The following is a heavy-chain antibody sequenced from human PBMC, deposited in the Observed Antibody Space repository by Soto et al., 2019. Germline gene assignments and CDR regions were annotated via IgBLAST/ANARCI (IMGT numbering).Heavy chain of an antibody. J-gene: IGHJ3*02. CDR3: ARTSLTTSAFDI. V-gene: IGHV4-34*01. D-gene: IGHD4-17*01. CDR1: GGSFSGYY. Sequence: SETLSLTCAVYGGSFSGYYWSWIRQPPGKGLEWIGEINHSGSTNYNPSLKSRVTISVDTSKNQFSLKLSSVTAADTAVYYCARTSLTTSAFDIWGQGTMVTVSS. CDR2: INHSGST.